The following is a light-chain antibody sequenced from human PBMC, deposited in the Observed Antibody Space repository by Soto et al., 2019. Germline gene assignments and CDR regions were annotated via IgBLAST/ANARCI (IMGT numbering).Light chain of an antibody. J-gene: IGLJ2*01. CDR1: ASNIGSFT. CDR2: TND. V-gene: IGLV1-44*01. CDR3: AVWDDRLSGLV. Sequence: QSVLTQPPSMSGTPGQRVTISCSGSASNIGSFTVTWYQQLPGTAPKLLIYTNDQRPSGVPARFSGSKSGASASLAISGLQAEDEAEYYCAVWDDRLSGLVFGGGTKLTVL.